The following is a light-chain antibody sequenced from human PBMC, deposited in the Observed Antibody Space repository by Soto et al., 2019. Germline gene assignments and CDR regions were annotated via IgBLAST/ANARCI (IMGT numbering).Light chain of an antibody. Sequence: QSALTQPASVSGSLGQSITISCSGTNSNIGSYKFVSWYQRHPGKAPKLMIFEGTKRPSGVSDRFSGSKSGNSASLTISGLQAEDEADYYCCSYAGDSNWVFGGGTKVTVL. CDR1: NSNIGSYKF. CDR3: CSYAGDSNWV. CDR2: EGT. J-gene: IGLJ3*02. V-gene: IGLV2-23*01.